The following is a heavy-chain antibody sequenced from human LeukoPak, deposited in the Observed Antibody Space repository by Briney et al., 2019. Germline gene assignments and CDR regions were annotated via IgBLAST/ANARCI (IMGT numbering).Heavy chain of an antibody. J-gene: IGHJ4*02. V-gene: IGHV4-59*08. CDR2: IFHSGST. CDR1: GGSITSYY. D-gene: IGHD3-3*01. CDR3: ARLLRFLEWSNQILPDY. Sequence: PSETLSLTCTVSGGSITSYYWNWIRQPPGKGLEWIGNIFHSGSTNYNPSLKGRVTISVDTSKNQFSLKLSSVTAADTAVYYCARLLRFLEWSNQILPDYWGQGTLVTVSS.